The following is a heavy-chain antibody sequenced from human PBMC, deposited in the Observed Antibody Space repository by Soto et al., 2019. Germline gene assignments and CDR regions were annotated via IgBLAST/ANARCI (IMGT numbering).Heavy chain of an antibody. Sequence: EVQLVESGGGLVKPGGSLRLSCAASGFTFSSYSMNWVRQAPGKGLEWVSSISSSSSYIYYADSVKGRFTISRDNAKNSLYLQMNSLRAEDTAVDYCARAGVAGAFDPWGQGTLVTVSS. J-gene: IGHJ5*02. V-gene: IGHV3-21*01. CDR2: ISSSSSYI. CDR1: GFTFSSYS. D-gene: IGHD6-19*01. CDR3: ARAGVAGAFDP.